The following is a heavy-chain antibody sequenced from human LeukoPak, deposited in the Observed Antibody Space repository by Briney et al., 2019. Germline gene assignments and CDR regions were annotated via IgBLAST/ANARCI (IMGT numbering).Heavy chain of an antibody. CDR3: ARDGGYDFWSGYYIRGYMDV. J-gene: IGHJ6*03. V-gene: IGHV1-18*01. Sequence: ASVKVSCKASGYTFTSYGISWVRQAPGQGLEWMGWNSAYNGNTNYAQKLQGRVTMTTDTSTSTAYMELRSLRSDDTAVYYCARDGGYDFWSGYYIRGYMDVWGKGTTVTVSS. CDR1: GYTFTSYG. CDR2: NSAYNGNT. D-gene: IGHD3-3*01.